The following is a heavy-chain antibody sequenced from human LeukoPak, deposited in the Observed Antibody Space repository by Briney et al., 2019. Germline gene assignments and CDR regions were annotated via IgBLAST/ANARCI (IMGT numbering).Heavy chain of an antibody. V-gene: IGHV3-23*01. Sequence: GGSLRLSCAVSGGTFSDYSMAWVRQAPGKGLFWVSGISAGGGSTYYADSVKGRFTISRDNSRNTLYLQMNSLSAEDTAVYYCAKDAAGPEYWGQGTLVTVSS. CDR1: GGTFSDYS. CDR2: ISAGGGST. CDR3: AKDAAGPEY. D-gene: IGHD6-13*01. J-gene: IGHJ4*02.